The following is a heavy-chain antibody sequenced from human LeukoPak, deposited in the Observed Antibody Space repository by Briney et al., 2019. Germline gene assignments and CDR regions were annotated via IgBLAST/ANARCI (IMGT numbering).Heavy chain of an antibody. V-gene: IGHV3-30*02. CDR2: IGHEGTYQ. D-gene: IGHD2/OR15-2a*01. CDR1: GLPFNNYG. Sequence: GGSLRLSCIVSGLPFNNYGFHWFRRAPGKGLEWLALIGHEGTYQHYADSVRGRFTISRDNSKNTLYLQMNSLRADDTALYRCAKDFFYSFDIGAQGKEAPVFS. CDR3: AKDFFYSFDI. J-gene: IGHJ3*02.